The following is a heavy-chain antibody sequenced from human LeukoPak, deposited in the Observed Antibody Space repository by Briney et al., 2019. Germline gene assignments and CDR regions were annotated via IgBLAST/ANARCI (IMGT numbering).Heavy chain of an antibody. D-gene: IGHD5-24*01. CDR3: AREGIRRDGYRRVDY. CDR2: VNHSGST. CDR1: GESFSGYS. V-gene: IGHV4-34*01. J-gene: IGHJ4*02. Sequence: SETLSLTCADYGESFSGYSWSWIRQPPGKGLEWIGEVNHSGSTNYSPSLKSRVTISVDTSKNQFSLKLRSVTAADTAVYYCAREGIRRDGYRRVDYWGQGTLVTVSS.